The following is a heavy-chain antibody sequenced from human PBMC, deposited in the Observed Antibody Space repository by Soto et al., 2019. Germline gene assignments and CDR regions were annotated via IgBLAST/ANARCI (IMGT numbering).Heavy chain of an antibody. CDR3: ARGSPVAVADQH. CDR1: GFTFSSYS. D-gene: IGHD6-19*01. Sequence: GGSLRLSCAASGFTFSSYSMNWVRQAPGKGLEWVSSISSSSSYIYYADSVKGRFTISRDNAKNSLYLQMNSLRAEDTAVYYCARGSPVAVADQHWGQGTLVTVS. CDR2: ISSSSSYI. V-gene: IGHV3-21*01. J-gene: IGHJ1*01.